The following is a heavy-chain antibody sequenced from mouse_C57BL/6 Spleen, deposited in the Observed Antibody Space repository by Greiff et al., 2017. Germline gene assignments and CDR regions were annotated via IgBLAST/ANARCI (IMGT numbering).Heavy chain of an antibody. D-gene: IGHD3-2*02. J-gene: IGHJ3*01. V-gene: IGHV7-1*01. CDR2: SRNKANDYTT. CDR1: GFTFSDFY. Sequence: EVQGVESGGGLVQSGRSLRLSCATSGFTFSDFYMEWVRQAPGKGLEWIAASRNKANDYTTEYSASVKGRFIVSRDTSQSILYLQMNALRAEDTAVYYCARDLEAQAFAYWGQGTLVTVSA. CDR3: ARDLEAQAFAY.